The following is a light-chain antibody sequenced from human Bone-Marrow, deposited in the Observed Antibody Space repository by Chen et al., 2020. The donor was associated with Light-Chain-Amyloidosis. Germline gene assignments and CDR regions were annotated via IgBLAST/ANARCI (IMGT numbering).Light chain of an antibody. CDR1: GSDVGAYNF. CDR2: EVS. V-gene: IGLV2-8*01. Sequence: QSALTQPPSASGSPGQSVTISCTGTGSDVGAYNFVSWYQQHPGKAPKLVIYEVSKRPSGVPERFSGSKSGNTASLTVSGLQAEDEADYYCSSYAGSNNPLYVFGTGTGVTVL. J-gene: IGLJ1*01. CDR3: SSYAGSNNPLYV.